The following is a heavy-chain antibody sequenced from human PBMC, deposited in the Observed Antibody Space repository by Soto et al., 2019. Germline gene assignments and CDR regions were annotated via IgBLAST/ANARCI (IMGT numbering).Heavy chain of an antibody. CDR3: ARPENGNYGTFDS. J-gene: IGHJ4*02. V-gene: IGHV3-74*01. D-gene: IGHD1-7*01. Sequence: EVQLVESGGGLVQPGGSLRLSCAASGFTFISYWMHWFRQAPGKGLVWVSRISSEGGSTSYADFVKGRFTISRDNSKNPLYLQVNSLRAEDTAVYSGARPENGNYGTFDSWGQGTLVTVSS. CDR2: ISSEGGST. CDR1: GFTFISYW.